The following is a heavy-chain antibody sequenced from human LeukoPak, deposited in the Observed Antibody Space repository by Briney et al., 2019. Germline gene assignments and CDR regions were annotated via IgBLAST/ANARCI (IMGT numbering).Heavy chain of an antibody. D-gene: IGHD3-22*01. CDR1: GGSISSCY. V-gene: IGHV4-4*07. CDR2: IYTSGST. Sequence: PSETLSLTCTVSGGSISSCYWSWIRQPAGKGLEWIGRIYTSGSTDYNPSLKSRVTMSVDTSKNQFSLKLSSVTAADTAVYYCARMSYYYDSSGYDAYAFDIWGQGTMVTVSS. J-gene: IGHJ3*02. CDR3: ARMSYYYDSSGYDAYAFDI.